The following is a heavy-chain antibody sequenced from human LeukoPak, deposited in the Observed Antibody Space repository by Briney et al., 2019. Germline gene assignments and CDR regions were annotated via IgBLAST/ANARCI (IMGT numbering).Heavy chain of an antibody. CDR1: GFTFDDYA. Sequence: GGSLRLSCAASGFTFDDYAMHWVRQAPGKGLEWVSGISWNSGSIGYADSVKGRFTISRDNAKNSLYLQMNSLRAEDTAVYYCASYDSSGYYPPSDYWGQGTLVTVSS. V-gene: IGHV3-9*01. CDR3: ASYDSSGYYPPSDY. J-gene: IGHJ4*02. D-gene: IGHD3-22*01. CDR2: ISWNSGSI.